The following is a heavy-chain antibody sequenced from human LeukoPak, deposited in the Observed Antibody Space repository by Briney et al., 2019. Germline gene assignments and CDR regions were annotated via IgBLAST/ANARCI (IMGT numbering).Heavy chain of an antibody. V-gene: IGHV1-69*13. Sequence: ASVKVSCKASGGTFSSYAISWVRQAPGQGLEWMGGIIPIFGTANYAQKFQGRVTITADESTSTAYMELSSLRSEDTAVYYCARAAPNYYDSSGYCRYYYYGMDVWGQGTTVTVSS. J-gene: IGHJ6*02. D-gene: IGHD3-22*01. CDR1: GGTFSSYA. CDR2: IIPIFGTA. CDR3: ARAAPNYYDSSGYCRYYYYGMDV.